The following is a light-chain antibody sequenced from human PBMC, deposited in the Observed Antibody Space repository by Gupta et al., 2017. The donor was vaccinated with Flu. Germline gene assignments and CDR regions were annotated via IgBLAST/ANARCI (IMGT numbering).Light chain of an antibody. CDR1: QSVLYSSNNKNY. V-gene: IGKV4-1*01. J-gene: IGKJ1*01. CDR3: HQYYTTLRT. Sequence: DIVMTQSPDSLAVSLGERATINCKSSQSVLYSSNNKNYLAWYQQKPGQPPKLLISWASTRESGVPDRFRGSGSGTDFTLTISSLQAEDVAVYYCHQYYTTLRTFGQGTKVEI. CDR2: WAS.